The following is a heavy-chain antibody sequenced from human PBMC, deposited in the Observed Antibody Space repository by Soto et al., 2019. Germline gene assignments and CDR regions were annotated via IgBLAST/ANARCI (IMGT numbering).Heavy chain of an antibody. D-gene: IGHD5-18*01. J-gene: IGHJ4*02. V-gene: IGHV4-59*01. CDR3: ARDSGYSYGSPRGFDY. Sequence: ASETLSLTCTVSGGSISSYYWSWIRQPPGKGLEWIGYIYYSGSTNYNPSPKSRVTISVDTSKNQFSLKLSSVTAADTAVYYCARDSGYSYGSPRGFDYWGQGTLVTVSS. CDR2: IYYSGST. CDR1: GGSISSYY.